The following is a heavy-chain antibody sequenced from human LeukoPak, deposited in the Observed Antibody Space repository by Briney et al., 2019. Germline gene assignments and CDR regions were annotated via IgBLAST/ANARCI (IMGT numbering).Heavy chain of an antibody. J-gene: IGHJ4*02. CDR2: IWYDGSNK. Sequence: GGSLRLSCAASGFTFSSYGMHWVRQAPGKGLEWVAVIWYDGSNKYYADSVRGRFTISRDNSKNTLYLQMNSLRAEDTAVYYCAKGDGVVTYFDYWRQGTLVTVSS. V-gene: IGHV3-33*06. CDR3: AKGDGVVTYFDY. D-gene: IGHD4-23*01. CDR1: GFTFSSYG.